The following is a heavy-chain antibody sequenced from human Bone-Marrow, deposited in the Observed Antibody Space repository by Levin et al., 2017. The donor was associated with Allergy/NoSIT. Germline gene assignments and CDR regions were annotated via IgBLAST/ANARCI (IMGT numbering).Heavy chain of an antibody. D-gene: IGHD6-13*01. J-gene: IGHJ5*02. V-gene: IGHV4-39*01. CDR3: GRQGGVFSYSSSWHVDL. Sequence: SGGSLRLSCTVSGDSINNYNYYWGWVRQPPGKGLEWIGNIYSGGGTSYNPSLQSRLTISVDTSKSQFSLHLRSVSAADTAVYYCGRQGGVFSYSSSWHVDLWGRGILVSAS. CDR2: IYSGGGT. CDR1: GDSINNYNYY.